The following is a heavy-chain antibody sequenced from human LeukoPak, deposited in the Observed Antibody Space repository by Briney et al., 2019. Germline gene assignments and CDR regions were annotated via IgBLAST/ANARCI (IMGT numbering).Heavy chain of an antibody. CDR2: MYTSGDT. D-gene: IGHD5-24*01. Sequence: SETLSLTCSVSGDSISNYWWNWIRQPAGKELEWIGRMYTSGDTNYNPSLKSRVTMSVDTSKNQVSLRLTSVIAADTAVYYCARGSREMAAIFDYWGQGTLVTVSS. J-gene: IGHJ4*02. CDR3: ARGSREMAAIFDY. V-gene: IGHV4-4*07. CDR1: GDSISNYW.